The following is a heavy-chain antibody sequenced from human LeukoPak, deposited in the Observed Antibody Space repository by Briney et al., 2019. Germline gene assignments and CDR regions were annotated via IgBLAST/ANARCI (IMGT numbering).Heavy chain of an antibody. J-gene: IGHJ3*02. V-gene: IGHV1-8*03. Sequence: GASVKVSCKASGYTFTSYDINWVRQATGQGLEWMGWMNPNSGNTGYAQKFQGRVTITRNTSISTAYMELSSLRAEDTAVYYCARDRVLLRSRTSHAFDIWGQGTMVTVSS. CDR2: MNPNSGNT. D-gene: IGHD3-16*01. CDR1: GYTFTSYD. CDR3: ARDRVLLRSRTSHAFDI.